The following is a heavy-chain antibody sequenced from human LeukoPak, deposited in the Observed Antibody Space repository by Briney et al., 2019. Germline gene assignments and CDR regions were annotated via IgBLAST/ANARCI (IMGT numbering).Heavy chain of an antibody. J-gene: IGHJ6*03. CDR3: ARMTTVVTGRWHYYYYMDV. V-gene: IGHV4-59*11. CDR1: GGSISSHY. D-gene: IGHD4-23*01. CDR2: IYYSGST. Sequence: SETLSLTCTVSGGSISSHYWSWIRQPPGKGLEWIGYIYYSGSTNYNSSLKSRVTISVDTSKNQFSLKLSSVTAADTAVYYCARMTTVVTGRWHYYYYMDVWGKGTTVTVSS.